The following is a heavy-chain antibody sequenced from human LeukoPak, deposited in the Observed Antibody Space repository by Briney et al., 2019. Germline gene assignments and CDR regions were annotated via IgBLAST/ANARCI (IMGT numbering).Heavy chain of an antibody. D-gene: IGHD3-10*01. CDR3: ARDSSGNFIPDYFDY. CDR2: ISSTGNTI. Sequence: PGGSLRLSCATSGFTFSSFEMNWVRQAPGKGLEWVSYISSTGNTIYYADSVKGRFTISRDNAKSPLYLRMNSLRAEDTAVYYCARDSSGNFIPDYFDYWGQGTLVTVSS. J-gene: IGHJ4*02. V-gene: IGHV3-48*03. CDR1: GFTFSSFE.